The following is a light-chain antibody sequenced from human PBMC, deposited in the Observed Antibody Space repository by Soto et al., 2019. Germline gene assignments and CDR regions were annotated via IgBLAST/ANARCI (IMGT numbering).Light chain of an antibody. CDR1: QSVSSTY. V-gene: IGKV3D-20*02. J-gene: IGKJ3*01. CDR3: QQPNSYPFT. CDR2: DAS. Sequence: EIVLTQSPGTLSLSPGARATLPCRASQSVSSTYLAWYQQKPGQAPRLLIYDASSRATGIPDRFSGSGSGTDFPLTISSLHPEDFATYYCQQPNSYPFTFGPGTKVDIK.